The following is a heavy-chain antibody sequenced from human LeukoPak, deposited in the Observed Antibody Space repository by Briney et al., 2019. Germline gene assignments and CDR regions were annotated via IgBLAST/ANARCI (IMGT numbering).Heavy chain of an antibody. D-gene: IGHD3-9*01. CDR2: INLGGTNK. CDR3: AGIDAD. V-gene: IGHV3-7*03. Sequence: GGSLRLSCVASGVSFSTHWMHWVRQAPGKGLEWVATINLGGTNKYYVDAVKGRFSISRDDATSSLHLQMNSLRVEDTAVYYCAGIDADWGQGTLVTVSS. CDR1: GVSFSTHW. J-gene: IGHJ4*02.